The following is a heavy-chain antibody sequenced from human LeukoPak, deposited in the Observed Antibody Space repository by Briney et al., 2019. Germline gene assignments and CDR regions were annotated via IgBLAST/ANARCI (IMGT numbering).Heavy chain of an antibody. J-gene: IGHJ5*02. Sequence: SETLSLTCTVSGGSISSGDYYWSWIRQPPGKGLEWIGYIYYSGSTYYNPSLKSRVTISVDTSKNQFSLKLSSVTAADTAVYYCASKGPGYRGWFDPWGQETLVTVSS. CDR3: ASKGPGYRGWFDP. CDR2: IYYSGST. D-gene: IGHD3-9*01. V-gene: IGHV4-30-4*08. CDR1: GGSISSGDYY.